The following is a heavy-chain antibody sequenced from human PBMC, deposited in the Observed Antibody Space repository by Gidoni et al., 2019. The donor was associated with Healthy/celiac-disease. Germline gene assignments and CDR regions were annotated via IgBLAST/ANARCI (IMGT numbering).Heavy chain of an antibody. CDR1: GGSISSGDYY. V-gene: IGHV4-30-4*01. CDR2: IYYSGST. J-gene: IGHJ3*02. CDR3: ARFYPPDAFDI. Sequence: TCTVSGGSISSGDYYWSWIRQPPGKGLEWIGYIYYSGSTYYNPSLKSRVTISVDTSKNQFSLKLSSVTAADTAVYYCARFYPPDAFDIWGQGTMVTVSS.